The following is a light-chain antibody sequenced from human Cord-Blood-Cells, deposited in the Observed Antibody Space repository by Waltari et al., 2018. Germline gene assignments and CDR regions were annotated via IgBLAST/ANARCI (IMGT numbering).Light chain of an antibody. Sequence: QSVLTQPPSVSGAPGQRVTISCTGSSSNIGAGSDVHWYQRLPGTAPKLLIYGNSNRPSGVPDRFSGSKSGTSASLAITGLQAEDEADYYCQSYDSSLSGSVFGGGTKLTVL. CDR2: GNS. CDR1: SSNIGAGSD. J-gene: IGLJ3*02. V-gene: IGLV1-40*01. CDR3: QSYDSSLSGSV.